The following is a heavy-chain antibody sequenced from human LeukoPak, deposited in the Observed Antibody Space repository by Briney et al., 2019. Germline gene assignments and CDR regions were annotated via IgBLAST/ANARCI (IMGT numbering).Heavy chain of an antibody. D-gene: IGHD6-13*01. CDR3: ARQGPEDLQQLEDCYYMDV. V-gene: IGHV5-51*01. Sequence: GESLKISCKGSGYSFTSYWIGWVRQMPGKGLEWMGIIYPGDSDTRYSPSFQGQVTISADKSISTAYLQWSSLKASDTAMYYCARQGPEDLQQLEDCYYMDVWGKGTTVTVSS. J-gene: IGHJ6*03. CDR1: GYSFTSYW. CDR2: IYPGDSDT.